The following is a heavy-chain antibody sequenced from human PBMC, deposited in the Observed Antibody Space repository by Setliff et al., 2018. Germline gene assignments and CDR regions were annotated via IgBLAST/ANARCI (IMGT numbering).Heavy chain of an antibody. Sequence: GSLRLSCAASGLTLTPYTMTWVRQAPGKGPEWVSSISDTSAFIYYADSVKGRFTISRDNAKNTLYLQMNSLRADDTAVYYCARTCSGSGCYAGLESWGQGTPVTVSS. CDR3: ARTCSGSGCYAGLES. CDR1: GLTLTPYT. V-gene: IGHV3-21*06. CDR2: ISDTSAFI. J-gene: IGHJ4*02. D-gene: IGHD2-15*01.